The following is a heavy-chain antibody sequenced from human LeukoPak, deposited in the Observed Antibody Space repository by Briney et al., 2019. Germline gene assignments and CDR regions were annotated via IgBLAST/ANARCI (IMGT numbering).Heavy chain of an antibody. D-gene: IGHD3-22*01. CDR1: GGSISSYY. Sequence: SSETLSLTCTVSGGSISSYYWSWIRQPPGKGLDWIGYIYYSRSTNYNPSLKIRVTISVDTSKNQFSLKLSSVTAADTAVYYCARFRPDSSGYYGDAFDIWGQGTMVTVSS. CDR3: ARFRPDSSGYYGDAFDI. J-gene: IGHJ3*02. CDR2: IYYSRST. V-gene: IGHV4-59*01.